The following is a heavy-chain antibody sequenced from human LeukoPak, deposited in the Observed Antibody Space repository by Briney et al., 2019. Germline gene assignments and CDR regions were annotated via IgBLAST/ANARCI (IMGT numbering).Heavy chain of an antibody. J-gene: IGHJ4*02. V-gene: IGHV1-46*01. CDR1: GYTFTSYY. Sequence: ASVKVSCKASGYTFTSYYLHWVRQAPGQGLEWMGIINPRGGTTSFAQNSQGRVTMTRDTSTSTVYMDLNSPRSDDTAVYYCARGIATAGYDYWGQGTLVTVAS. CDR3: ARGIATAGYDY. D-gene: IGHD6-13*01. CDR2: INPRGGTT.